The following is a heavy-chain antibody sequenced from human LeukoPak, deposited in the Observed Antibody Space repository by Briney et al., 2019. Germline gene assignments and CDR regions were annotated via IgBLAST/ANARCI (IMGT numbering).Heavy chain of an antibody. Sequence: GGSLRLSCAASGFTFSSYGMHWVRQAPGKGLEWVAFIRYDGNNKYYTDSVKGRFTISRDNSKNTLYLQMNSLRAEDTAVYYCTKSTVVPATRDYWGQGTLVTVSS. D-gene: IGHD2-15*01. CDR2: IRYDGNNK. J-gene: IGHJ4*02. CDR3: TKSTVVPATRDY. CDR1: GFTFSSYG. V-gene: IGHV3-30*02.